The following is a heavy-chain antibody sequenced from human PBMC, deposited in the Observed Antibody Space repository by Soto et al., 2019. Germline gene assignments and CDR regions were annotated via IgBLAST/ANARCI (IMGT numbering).Heavy chain of an antibody. V-gene: IGHV1-18*04. CDR3: AREMEQQLVRWGGMDV. J-gene: IGHJ6*02. CDR2: ISAYNGNT. Sequence: QVQLVQSGAEVKKPGASVKVSCKASGYTFTSYGISWVRQAPGQGLEWMGWISAYNGNTNYAQKLQGRDTMPTDTSTSTAYMELRSLRSDDTAVYYCAREMEQQLVRWGGMDVWGQGTTVTVSS. CDR1: GYTFTSYG. D-gene: IGHD6-13*01.